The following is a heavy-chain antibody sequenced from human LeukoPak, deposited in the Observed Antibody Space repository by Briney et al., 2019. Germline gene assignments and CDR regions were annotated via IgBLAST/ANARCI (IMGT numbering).Heavy chain of an antibody. Sequence: SETLSLTCTVSGGSISSYYWSWIRQPPGKGLEWIGYIYYGGSTNYNPSLKSRVTISVDTSKNQFSLKLSSVTAADTAVYYCARGLVAGAIDYWGQGTLVTVSS. J-gene: IGHJ4*02. V-gene: IGHV4-59*01. CDR2: IYYGGST. CDR3: ARGLVAGAIDY. D-gene: IGHD6-19*01. CDR1: GGSISSYY.